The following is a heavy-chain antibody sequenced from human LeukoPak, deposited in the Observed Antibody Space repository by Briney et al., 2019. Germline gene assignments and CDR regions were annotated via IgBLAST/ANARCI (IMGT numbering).Heavy chain of an antibody. D-gene: IGHD3-22*01. CDR1: GYTFTSYY. CDR3: ATVESSYYDSSGYKNFDY. V-gene: IGHV1-46*01. Sequence: ASVKVSCKASGYTFTSYYMHWVRQAPGQGLEWMGIINPSGGSTSYAQKFQGRVTMTEDTSTDTAYMELSSLRSEDTAVYYCATVESSYYDSSGYKNFDYWGQGTLVTVSS. CDR2: INPSGGST. J-gene: IGHJ4*02.